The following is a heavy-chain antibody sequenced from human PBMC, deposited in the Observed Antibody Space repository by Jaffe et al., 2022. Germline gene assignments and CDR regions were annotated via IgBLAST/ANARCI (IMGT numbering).Heavy chain of an antibody. CDR1: GFTFGDYA. CDR2: IRSKAYGGTT. Sequence: EVQLVESGGGLVQPGRSLRLSCTASGFTFGDYAMSWFRQAPGKGLEWVGFIRSKAYGGTTEYAASVKGRFTISRDDSKSIAYLQMNSLKTEDTAVYYCTRASVGSSSWYTSDAFDIWGQGTMVTVSS. J-gene: IGHJ3*02. D-gene: IGHD6-13*01. V-gene: IGHV3-49*03. CDR3: TRASVGSSSWYTSDAFDI.